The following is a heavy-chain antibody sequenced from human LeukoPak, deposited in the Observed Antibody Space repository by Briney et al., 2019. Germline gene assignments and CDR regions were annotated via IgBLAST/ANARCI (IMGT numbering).Heavy chain of an antibody. J-gene: IGHJ5*02. CDR3: ATYYYDSIWGFDP. CDR2: ISYSGSS. D-gene: IGHD3-22*01. CDR1: GGSIRSYY. Sequence: SETLSLTCTVSGGSIRSYYWTWIRQPPGKGLECIGYISYSGSSSYNPSLKSRVTTSVDTSKNQFSLKLSAVTAADTAVYYCATYYYDSIWGFDPWGQGTLVTVSS. V-gene: IGHV4-59*01.